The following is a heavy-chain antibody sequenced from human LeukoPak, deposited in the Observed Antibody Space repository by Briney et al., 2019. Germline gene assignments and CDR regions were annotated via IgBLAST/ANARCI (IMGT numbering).Heavy chain of an antibody. V-gene: IGHV1-18*01. CDR3: ALSYYYDSSGYYYYYGMDV. J-gene: IGHJ6*02. CDR1: GYTFTSYG. CDR2: ISAYNGNT. D-gene: IGHD3-22*01. Sequence: GASVKVSFTASGYTFTSYGISWVRQAPGQGLEWMGWISAYNGNTNYAQKLQGRVTMTTDTSTSTAYMELRSLRSDDTAVYYCALSYYYDSSGYYYYYGMDVWGQGTTVTVSS.